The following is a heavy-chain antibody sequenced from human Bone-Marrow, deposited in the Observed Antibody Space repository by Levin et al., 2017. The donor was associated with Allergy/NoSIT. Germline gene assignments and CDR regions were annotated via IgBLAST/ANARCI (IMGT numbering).Heavy chain of an antibody. Sequence: SETLSLTCAVSGDSINSETWWSWVRQPPGKGLEWIGETHHSGSTNSNPSLKSRVTISVDKSKNQFSLNLNSVTAADTAVYYCATKLTTAAGTFDFWGQGTLVTVSS. CDR2: THHSGST. V-gene: IGHV4-4*02. J-gene: IGHJ4*02. D-gene: IGHD6-13*01. CDR3: ATKLTTAAGTFDF. CDR1: GDSINSETW.